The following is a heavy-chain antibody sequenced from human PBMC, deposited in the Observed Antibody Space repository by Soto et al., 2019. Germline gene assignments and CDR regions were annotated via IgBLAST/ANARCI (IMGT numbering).Heavy chain of an antibody. CDR3: ARHLTQLWPNWFDP. CDR1: GGSISSYY. J-gene: IGHJ5*02. Sequence: PSETLSLTCTVSGGSISSYYWSWIRQPPGKGLEWIGYIYYSGSTNYNPSLKSRVTISVDTSKNQFSLKLSSVTAADTAVYYCARHLTQLWPNWFDPWXQGTLVTVAS. V-gene: IGHV4-59*08. D-gene: IGHD5-18*01. CDR2: IYYSGST.